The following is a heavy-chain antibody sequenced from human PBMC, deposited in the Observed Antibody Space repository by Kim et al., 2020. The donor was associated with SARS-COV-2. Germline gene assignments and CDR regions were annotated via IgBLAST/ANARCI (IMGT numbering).Heavy chain of an antibody. CDR3: ARGGDGYNYDYYGMDV. D-gene: IGHD5-12*01. CDR2: IYYSGST. CDR1: GGSISSGGYY. Sequence: SETLSLTCTVSGGSISSGGYYWSWIRQHPGKGLEWIGYIYYSGSTYYNPSLKSRVTISVDTSKNQFSLKLSSVTAADTAVYYCARGGDGYNYDYYGMDVWGQGTTVTVSS. J-gene: IGHJ6*02. V-gene: IGHV4-31*03.